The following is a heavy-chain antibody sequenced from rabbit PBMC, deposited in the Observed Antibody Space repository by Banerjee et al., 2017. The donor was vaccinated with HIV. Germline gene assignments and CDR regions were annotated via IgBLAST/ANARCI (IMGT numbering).Heavy chain of an antibody. CDR1: GFSFNSRYW. V-gene: IGHV1S45*01. CDR3: ARAAYAGAGFAWYFNL. D-gene: IGHD4-2*01. J-gene: IGHJ4*01. CDR2: IDAGSSGSA. Sequence: QEQLEESGGDLVKPEGSLTLTCTASGFSFNSRYWICWVRQAPGKGLEWIACIDAGSSGSAHYANWVKGRFTISKTSSTTVTLQMTSQTAADTATYFCARAAYAGAGFAWYFNLWGPGTLVTVS.